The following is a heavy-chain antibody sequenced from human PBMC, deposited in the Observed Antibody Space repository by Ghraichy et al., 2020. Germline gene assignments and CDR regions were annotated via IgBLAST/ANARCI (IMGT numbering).Heavy chain of an antibody. CDR1: GFTFRSYN. Sequence: GGSLRLSCAASGFTFRSYNMNWVRQAPGKGLEWVSSISSSSSYIYYADSVKGRFTISRDNAKNSLYLQMNSLRAEDTAVYYCARERVVGATSPFDYWGQGTQVTVSS. J-gene: IGHJ4*02. V-gene: IGHV3-21*01. CDR2: ISSSSSYI. CDR3: ARERVVGATSPFDY. D-gene: IGHD1-26*01.